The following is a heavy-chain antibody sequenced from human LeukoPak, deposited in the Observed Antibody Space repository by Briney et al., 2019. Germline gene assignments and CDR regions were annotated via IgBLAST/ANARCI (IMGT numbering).Heavy chain of an antibody. CDR2: ISSNGDST. D-gene: IGHD6-13*01. V-gene: IGHV3-64*01. J-gene: IGHJ4*02. CDR3: ARERSVAAFGPRTPFDY. CDR1: GFSFSDYA. Sequence: GGSLRLSCAASGFSFSDYAMDWVRQAPGKGLEYVSAISSNGDSTNYANSVRGRFTISRDNSKNTLYLQMGSLRAEDMAVYYCARERSVAAFGPRTPFDYWGQGTLVTVSS.